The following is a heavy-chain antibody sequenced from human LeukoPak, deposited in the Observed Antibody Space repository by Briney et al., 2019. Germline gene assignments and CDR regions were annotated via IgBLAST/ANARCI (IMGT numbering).Heavy chain of an antibody. CDR2: IRYDGSNK. J-gene: IGHJ6*03. CDR1: GFTFISYG. D-gene: IGHD1-26*01. CDR3: ARDPYSGNYGNDYYYYMDV. V-gene: IGHV3-30*02. Sequence: PGGSLRLSCAASGFTFISYGMHWVRQAPGKGLEWVAFIRYDGSNKYYADSVKGRFTISRDNSKNTLYLQMDSLGPEDTAVYYCARDPYSGNYGNDYYYYMDVWGKGTTVTISS.